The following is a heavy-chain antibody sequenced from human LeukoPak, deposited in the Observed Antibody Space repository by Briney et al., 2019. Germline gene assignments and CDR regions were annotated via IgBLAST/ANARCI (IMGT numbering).Heavy chain of an antibody. V-gene: IGHV4-4*07. CDR2: IYTSGST. J-gene: IGHJ4*02. CDR3: AREASGGITMVRGLDY. Sequence: SETLSLTCTVSGGSISSYYWSWIRQPAGKGLEWIGRIYTSGSTNYNPSLKSRVTMSVDTSKNQFSLKLSSVTAADTAVYYCAREASGGITMVRGLDYWGQGTLVTVSS. CDR1: GGSISSYY. D-gene: IGHD3-10*01.